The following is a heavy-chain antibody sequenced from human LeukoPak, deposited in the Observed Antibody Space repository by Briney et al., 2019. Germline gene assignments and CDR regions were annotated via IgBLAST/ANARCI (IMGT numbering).Heavy chain of an antibody. V-gene: IGHV3-30*04. Sequence: GGSLRLSCAASVFTFSSYAMHWVRQAPGKGLGWVGVISYDGSNKYSADPVKGRFTISRDKSKTTLYLKMHSLTAEDTAVYYCAREDHAFDIWGQGSMVTVSS. CDR1: VFTFSSYA. J-gene: IGHJ3*02. CDR2: ISYDGSNK. CDR3: AREDHAFDI.